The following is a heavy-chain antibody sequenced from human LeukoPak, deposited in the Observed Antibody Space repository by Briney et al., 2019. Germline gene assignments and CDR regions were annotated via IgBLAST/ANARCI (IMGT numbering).Heavy chain of an antibody. J-gene: IGHJ4*02. D-gene: IGHD3-3*01. CDR2: IYYSGST. V-gene: IGHV4-59*01. CDR1: GGSISSYY. CDR3: ARVGTYYDFWSGYYRIEFPFDY. Sequence: SETLSLTCTVSGGSISSYYWSWIRQPPGKGLEWIGYIYYSGSTNYNPSLKSRVTISVDTSKNQFSLKLSSVTAADTAVYYCARVGTYYDFWSGYYRIEFPFDYWGQGTLVTVSS.